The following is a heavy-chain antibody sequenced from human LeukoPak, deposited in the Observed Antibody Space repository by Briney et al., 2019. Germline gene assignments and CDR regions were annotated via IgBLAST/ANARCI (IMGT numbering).Heavy chain of an antibody. CDR2: IYHSGST. CDR1: GGSISSSSGNC. D-gene: IGHD4-23*01. V-gene: IGHV4-4*02. J-gene: IGHJ4*02. Sequence: PSETLSLTCAVSGGSISSSSGNCWTWVRRPPGKGLEWIGEIYHSGSTNYNPSLKSRVTMLLDKSKNQFSLKLSSVTAADTAVYYCARNGGNSDFDYWGQGTLVTVSS. CDR3: ARNGGNSDFDY.